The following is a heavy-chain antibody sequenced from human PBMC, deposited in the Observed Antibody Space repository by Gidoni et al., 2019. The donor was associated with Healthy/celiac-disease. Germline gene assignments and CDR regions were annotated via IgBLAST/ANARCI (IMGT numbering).Heavy chain of an antibody. V-gene: IGHV3-23*01. CDR1: GFTLSRYA. CDR2: IMGSGGNP. D-gene: IGHD6-19*01. CDR3: AKLIAVSGYYFDY. Sequence: QRLESGGGLVQPGGSLSLCCAASGFTLSRYAMSWVRQAQGKGLEWVSAIMGSGGNPYYADSVKCRCTISSDNSKNTLYLQMKRLRAEDTAVYYCAKLIAVSGYYFDYWGPGTLVTVSS. J-gene: IGHJ4*02.